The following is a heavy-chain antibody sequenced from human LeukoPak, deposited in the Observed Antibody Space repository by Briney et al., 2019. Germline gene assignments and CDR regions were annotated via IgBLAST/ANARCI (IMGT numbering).Heavy chain of an antibody. J-gene: IGHJ6*02. CDR2: INHSGST. Sequence: SETLSLTCTVSGGSISSGDYYWSWIRQPPGKGLEWIGEINHSGSTNYNPSLKSRVTISVDTSKNQFSLKLSSVTAADTAVYYCARDDRVSIYYYYGMDVWGQGTTVTVSS. CDR1: GGSISSGDYY. V-gene: IGHV4-39*07. CDR3: ARDDRVSIYYYYGMDV.